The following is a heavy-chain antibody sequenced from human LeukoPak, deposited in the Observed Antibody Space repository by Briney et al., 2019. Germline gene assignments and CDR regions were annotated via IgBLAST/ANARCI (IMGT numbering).Heavy chain of an antibody. CDR2: IYPGDSDT. J-gene: IGHJ4*02. V-gene: IGHV5-51*01. CDR1: GYSFTNYW. CDR3: ARRRDLYSGSYYPFDY. Sequence: GESLKISCKGSGYSFTNYWIGWVRQMPGKGLEWMGIIYPGDSDTRYSPSFQGQVTISADKSIRTAYLQWSSLKASDTAMYYCARRRDLYSGSYYPFDYWGQGTLVTVSS. D-gene: IGHD1-26*01.